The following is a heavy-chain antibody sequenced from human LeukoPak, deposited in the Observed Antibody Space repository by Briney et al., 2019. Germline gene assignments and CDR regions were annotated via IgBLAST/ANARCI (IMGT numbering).Heavy chain of an antibody. Sequence: GESLKISCAASGFTFSVSTIHWVRQASGKGLEWVGRIRSQATSSATTYAASVKGRFTISRDDSKNTAYLQMNSLTTEDTAVYYCTYSGNYNYFNYWGQGTLVTVSS. CDR3: TYSGNYNYFNY. V-gene: IGHV3-73*01. CDR1: GFTFSVST. CDR2: IRSQATSSAT. D-gene: IGHD1-26*01. J-gene: IGHJ4*02.